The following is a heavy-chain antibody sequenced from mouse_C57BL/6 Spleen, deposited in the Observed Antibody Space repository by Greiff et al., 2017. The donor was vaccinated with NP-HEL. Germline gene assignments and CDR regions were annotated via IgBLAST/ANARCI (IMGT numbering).Heavy chain of an antibody. CDR3: ARVWPGGV. J-gene: IGHJ1*03. Sequence: EVKLMESGPGLVKPSPSLSLTCSVTGYSITSGYYWNWIRQFPGNKLEWMGYISYDGSNNYNPSLKNRISITRDTSKNQFFLKLNSVTTEDTAAYYCARVWPGGVWGTGTTVTVSS. CDR1: GYSITSGYY. V-gene: IGHV3-6*01. CDR2: ISYDGSN.